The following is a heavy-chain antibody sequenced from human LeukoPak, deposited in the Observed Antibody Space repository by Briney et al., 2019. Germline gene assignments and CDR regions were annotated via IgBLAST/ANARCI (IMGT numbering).Heavy chain of an antibody. CDR2: IYPSGDT. V-gene: IGHV4-61*02. Sequence: PSQTLSLTCTVSGGSITSANYYWSRIRQPAGKGLEWIGRIYPSGDTNYNPSLKSRLTISIDTSKNQFSLKLSSVTAADTAVYYCARDQGYGDYIYDYWGQGTLVTVSS. J-gene: IGHJ4*02. CDR1: GGSITSANYY. CDR3: ARDQGYGDYIYDY. D-gene: IGHD4-17*01.